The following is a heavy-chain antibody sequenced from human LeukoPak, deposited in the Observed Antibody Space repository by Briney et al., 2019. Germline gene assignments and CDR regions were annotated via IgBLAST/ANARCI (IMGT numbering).Heavy chain of an antibody. D-gene: IGHD6-6*01. V-gene: IGHV3-7*01. Sequence: PGGSLRLSCAASGFTFSSYWMNWARQAPGKGLEWVASINHNGNVNYYVDSVKGRFAISRDNAKNSLFLQMNSLRADDTAVYYCARVDGASGAARMDVWGQGTTVTVSS. CDR1: GFTFSSYW. CDR3: ARVDGASGAARMDV. J-gene: IGHJ6*02. CDR2: INHNGNVN.